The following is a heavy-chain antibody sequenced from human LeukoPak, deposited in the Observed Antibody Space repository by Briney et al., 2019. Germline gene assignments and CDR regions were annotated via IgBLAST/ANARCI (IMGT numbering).Heavy chain of an antibody. D-gene: IGHD4-11*01. J-gene: IGHJ4*02. CDR2: ISYDGSNK. CDR1: GFTFSSYG. V-gene: IGHV3-30*03. CDR3: ARVIRKGTTVTTNY. Sequence: PGGSLRLSCAASGFTFSSYGMHWVRQAPGKGLEWVAVISYDGSNKYYADSVKGRFTISRDNSKNTLYLQMNSLRAEDTAVYYCARVIRKGTTVTTNYWGQGTLVTVSS.